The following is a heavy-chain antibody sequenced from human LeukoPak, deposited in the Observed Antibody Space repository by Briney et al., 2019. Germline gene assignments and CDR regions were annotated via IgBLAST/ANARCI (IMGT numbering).Heavy chain of an antibody. Sequence: PSETLSLTCTVSGGSISSYYWSWIRQPPGKGLEWIGYIYYSGSTNYNPSLKSRVTISVDTSKNQFSLKLGSVTAADTAVYYCARGPKEWELLWYFDLWGRGTLVTVSS. CDR3: ARGPKEWELLWYFDL. CDR1: GGSISSYY. D-gene: IGHD1-26*01. J-gene: IGHJ2*01. CDR2: IYYSGST. V-gene: IGHV4-59*01.